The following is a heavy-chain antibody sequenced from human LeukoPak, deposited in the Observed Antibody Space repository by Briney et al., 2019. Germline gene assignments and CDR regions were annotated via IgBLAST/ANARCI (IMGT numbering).Heavy chain of an antibody. Sequence: GGSLRLSCAASGFTFSSYWMHWVRQAPGKGLVWVSRINSDGSSTSYADSVKGRFTISRDNAKNTLYLQMNSLRAEDTAVYYCASVALTWGWFDPWGQGTLVTVSS. D-gene: IGHD3-16*01. CDR1: GFTFSSYW. CDR2: INSDGSST. V-gene: IGHV3-74*01. J-gene: IGHJ5*02. CDR3: ASVALTWGWFDP.